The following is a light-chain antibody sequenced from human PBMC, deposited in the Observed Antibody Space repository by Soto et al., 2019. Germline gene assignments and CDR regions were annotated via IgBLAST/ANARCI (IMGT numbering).Light chain of an antibody. J-gene: IGLJ1*01. CDR1: SSDVGGYNY. V-gene: IGLV2-14*01. CDR2: DVS. CDR3: SSYTSSSTLV. Sequence: QSVLTQPASVSGSPGQSITISCTGTSSDVGGYNYVSWYQQHPGKAPKLMIYDVSNRPSGVSNRFSASNSGNTASLTISGLQAEDEADYYCSSYTSSSTLVFGTGTKVTVL.